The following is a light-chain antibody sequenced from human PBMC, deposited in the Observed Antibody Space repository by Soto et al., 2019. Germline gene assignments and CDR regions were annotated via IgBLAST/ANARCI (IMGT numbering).Light chain of an antibody. CDR1: QSLSSN. V-gene: IGKV3-15*01. J-gene: IGKJ4*01. CDR2: GAS. CDR3: QQYNNWPLT. Sequence: EILFTQSPATLSLSPGERATLSCRASQSLSSNLAWYQQKPGQAPRLLIYGASTRATGIPARFSGSGSGTEFTLTISSLQSEDFTVYYCQQYNNWPLTFGGGTKVDI.